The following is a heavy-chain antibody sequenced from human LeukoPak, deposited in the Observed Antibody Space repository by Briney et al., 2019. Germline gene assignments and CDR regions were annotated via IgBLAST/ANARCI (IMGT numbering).Heavy chain of an antibody. D-gene: IGHD3-10*01. V-gene: IGHV4-34*01. CDR1: GGSFSGYY. J-gene: IGHJ4*02. Sequence: SETLSLTCAVYGGSFSGYYWSWIRQPPGKGLEWIGEINHSGSTNYNPSLKSRVTISVDTSKNQFSLKLSSVTAADTAVYYCARLRRLGMVRGVPFDYWGQGTLVTVSS. CDR3: ARLRRLGMVRGVPFDY. CDR2: INHSGST.